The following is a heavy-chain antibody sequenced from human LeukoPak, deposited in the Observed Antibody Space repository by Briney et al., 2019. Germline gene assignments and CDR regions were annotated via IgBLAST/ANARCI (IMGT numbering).Heavy chain of an antibody. CDR1: GYTFTSYG. CDR3: ARGARVYCSSTSCYAGDNWFDP. V-gene: IGHV1-18*01. Sequence: ASVKVSCKASGYTFTSYGISWVRQAPGQGLEWMGWISACNGNTNYAQKLQGRVTMTTDTSTSTAYMELRSLRSDDTAVYYCARGARVYCSSTSCYAGDNWFDPWGQGTLVTVSS. D-gene: IGHD2-2*01. J-gene: IGHJ5*02. CDR2: ISACNGNT.